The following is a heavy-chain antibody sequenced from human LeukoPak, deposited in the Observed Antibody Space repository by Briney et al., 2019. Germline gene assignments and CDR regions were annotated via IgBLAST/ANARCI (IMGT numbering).Heavy chain of an antibody. CDR3: AKSARIAVAMTLDY. V-gene: IGHV3-33*06. D-gene: IGHD6-19*01. CDR1: GFTFSSYG. CDR2: IWYDGSNK. Sequence: GRSLRLSCAASGFTFSSYGLHWVRQAPGKGLEWVAVIWYDGSNKYYADSVKGRFTISRDNSKNTLYLQMNSLSAEDTAVYYCAKSARIAVAMTLDYWGQGTLVTVSS. J-gene: IGHJ4*02.